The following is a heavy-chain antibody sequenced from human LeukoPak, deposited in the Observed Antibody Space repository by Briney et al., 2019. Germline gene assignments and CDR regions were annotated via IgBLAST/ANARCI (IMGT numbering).Heavy chain of an antibody. D-gene: IGHD1-26*01. CDR2: ISSSSSTI. J-gene: IGHJ5*02. V-gene: IGHV3-48*01. CDR1: GFTFSTYW. CDR3: AREMAVGATGWFDP. Sequence: GGSLRLSCAASGFTFSTYWMSWVRQAPGKGLEWVSYISSSSSTIYYADSVKGRFTISRDNARNSLYLQMNSLRSEDTAVYYCAREMAVGATGWFDPWGQGTLVTVSS.